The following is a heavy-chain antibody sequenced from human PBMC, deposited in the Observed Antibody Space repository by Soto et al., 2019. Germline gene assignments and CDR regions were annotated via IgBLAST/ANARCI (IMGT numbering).Heavy chain of an antibody. D-gene: IGHD2-15*01. V-gene: IGHV4-4*02. Sequence: LSLTCAVSSGSISSSNWWSWVRQPPGKGLEWIGEIYHSGSTNYNPSLKSRVTISVDRSKNQFSLKLSSVTAADTAVYYCARTGGYCSGGSCYYYYYGMDVWGQGTTVTVSS. CDR3: ARTGGYCSGGSCYYYYYGMDV. CDR2: IYHSGST. J-gene: IGHJ6*02. CDR1: SGSISSSNW.